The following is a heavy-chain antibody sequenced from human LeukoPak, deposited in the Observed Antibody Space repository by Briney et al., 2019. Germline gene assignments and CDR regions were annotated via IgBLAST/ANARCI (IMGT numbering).Heavy chain of an antibody. CDR3: ARAGTTGYGSGSYYYYYYYMDV. D-gene: IGHD3-10*01. CDR2: IYYSGST. V-gene: IGHV4-39*07. J-gene: IGHJ6*03. CDR1: GGSISSSSYY. Sequence: SETLSLTCTVSGGSISSSSYYWGWIRQPPGKGLEWIGSIYYSGSTNYNPSLKSRVTISVDTSKNQFSLKLSSVTAADTAVYYCARAGTTGYGSGSYYYYYYYMDVWGKGTTVTVSS.